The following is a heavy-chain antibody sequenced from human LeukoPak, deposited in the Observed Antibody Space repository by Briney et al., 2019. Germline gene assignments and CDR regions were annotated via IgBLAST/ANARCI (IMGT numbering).Heavy chain of an antibody. CDR3: ARGIKAVAGSVDY. D-gene: IGHD6-19*01. CDR1: GFTFSSYG. CDR2: IWYDGSNR. V-gene: IGHV3-33*01. Sequence: PGGSLRLSCAASGFTFSSYGMHWVRQAPGKGLEWVAVIWYDGSNRYYADSVKGRSTISRDNSKNTLYLQMNSLRAEDTAVYYCARGIKAVAGSVDYWGQGTLVTVSS. J-gene: IGHJ4*02.